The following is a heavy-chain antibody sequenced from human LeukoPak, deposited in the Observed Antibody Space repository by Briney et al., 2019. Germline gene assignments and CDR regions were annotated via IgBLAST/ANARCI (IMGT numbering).Heavy chain of an antibody. CDR1: GFTFSSYG. Sequence: PGGSLRLSCAASGFTFSSYGMHWVRQAPGKGLEWVAVISYDGSNKYYADSVKGRFTISRDNSKNTLYLQMNSLRAEDTAVYYCAKAYSSSGEGVDYWGQGTLVTVSS. D-gene: IGHD6-6*01. CDR3: AKAYSSSGEGVDY. V-gene: IGHV3-30*18. J-gene: IGHJ4*02. CDR2: ISYDGSNK.